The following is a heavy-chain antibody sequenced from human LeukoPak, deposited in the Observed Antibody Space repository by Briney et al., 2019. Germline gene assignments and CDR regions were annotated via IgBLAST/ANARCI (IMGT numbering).Heavy chain of an antibody. CDR1: GGSISSYY. J-gene: IGHJ4*02. D-gene: IGHD3-3*01. CDR2: IYYSGST. Sequence: SETLSLTCTVSGGSISSYYWSWLRQPPGKGLEWIGYIYYSGSTNYNPSLTSRVTISVDTSKNQFSLKLSSVTAADTAVYYCARGSGKIFDYWGQGTLVTVSS. V-gene: IGHV4-59*01. CDR3: ARGSGKIFDY.